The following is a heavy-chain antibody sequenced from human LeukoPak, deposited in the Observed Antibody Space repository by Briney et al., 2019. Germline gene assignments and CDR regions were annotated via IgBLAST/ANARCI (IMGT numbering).Heavy chain of an antibody. CDR3: ARDALDFWSGLCDY. Sequence: GGSLRLSCAASGFTFSSYSMNWVRQAPGKGLEWVSSISSSSSYIYYADSVKGRFTISRDNAKNSLYLQTNSLRAEDTAVYYCARDALDFWSGLCDYWGQGTLVTVSS. CDR2: ISSSSSYI. CDR1: GFTFSSYS. V-gene: IGHV3-21*01. J-gene: IGHJ4*02. D-gene: IGHD3-3*01.